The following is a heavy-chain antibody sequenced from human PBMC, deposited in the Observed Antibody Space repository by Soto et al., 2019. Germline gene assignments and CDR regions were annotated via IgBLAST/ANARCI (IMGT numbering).Heavy chain of an antibody. CDR2: IKSKTDGGTI. J-gene: IGHJ1*01. CDR3: AVHSTTWFRDHFQN. CDR1: GFTFSDAW. D-gene: IGHD3-10*01. Sequence: ESGGDLVKPGGSLTLSCVASGFTFSDAWMSWVRQAPGKGLEWVGRIKSKTDGGTIDYAAPVKGRFTISRHDSRNRLYLEINSLKTEDTAVYYCAVHSTTWFRDHFQNWGQGTLVTVSS. V-gene: IGHV3-15*01.